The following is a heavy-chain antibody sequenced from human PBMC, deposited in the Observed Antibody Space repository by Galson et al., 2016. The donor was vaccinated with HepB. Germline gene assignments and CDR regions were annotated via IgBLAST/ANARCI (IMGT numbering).Heavy chain of an antibody. D-gene: IGHD1-26*01. Sequence: QSGAEVKKPGESLKISCLGSGDIFRSHWIAWVRQKPGKGLEWMGLIYPGDSDTKYSPSFQGRVTISADKSLGTAYLQWSSLKAADTAPYYCASQGFGGSYGWFDRWGQGTQVTGSS. CDR1: GDIFRSHW. V-gene: IGHV5-51*01. CDR3: ASQGFGGSYGWFDR. CDR2: IYPGDSDT. J-gene: IGHJ5*02.